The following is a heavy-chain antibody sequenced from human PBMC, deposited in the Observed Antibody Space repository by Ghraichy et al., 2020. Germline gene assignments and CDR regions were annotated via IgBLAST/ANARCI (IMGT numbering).Heavy chain of an antibody. CDR3: ARRGRGYSLYFYGLDI. D-gene: IGHD5-12*01. J-gene: IGHJ6*02. CDR2: VYYNGNT. CDR1: GGSIRSYY. V-gene: IGHV4-59*08. Sequence: SETLSLTCTVSGGSIRSYYWSWIRHPPGKGLEWIGYVYYNGNTDYSPSLKSRASISVYTSKNQFSLRLTSVTAADTAVYYCARRGRGYSLYFYGLDIWGQGTTVTVSS.